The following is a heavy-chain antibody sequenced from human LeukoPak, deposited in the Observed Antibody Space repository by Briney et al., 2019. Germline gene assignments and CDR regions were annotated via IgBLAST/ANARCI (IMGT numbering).Heavy chain of an antibody. V-gene: IGHV1-2*02. CDR3: ARGGPKPIMGAADC. J-gene: IGHJ4*02. Sequence: ASVKVSCKASGYTFTGDYIHWVRQAPGQGLEWMGWINHNSGGTNYAPKFKGRVIMTRDTSISTTYMELNTLRSDDTAMYYCARGGPKPIMGAADCWGQGTLVTVSS. CDR1: GYTFTGDY. D-gene: IGHD1-26*01. CDR2: INHNSGGT.